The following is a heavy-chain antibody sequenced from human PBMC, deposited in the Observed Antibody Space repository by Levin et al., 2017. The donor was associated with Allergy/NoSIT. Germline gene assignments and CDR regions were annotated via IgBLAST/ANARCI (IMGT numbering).Heavy chain of an antibody. CDR1: GYTFTSYD. Sequence: ASVKVSCKASGYTFTSYDINWVRQATGQGLEWMGWMNPNSGNTGYAQKFQGRVTMTRNTSISTAYMELSSLRSEDTAVYYCAKGNGGGIPSIIFNRYYYMDVWGKGTTVTVSS. CDR2: MNPNSGNT. D-gene: IGHD2/OR15-2a*01. J-gene: IGHJ6*03. CDR3: AKGNGGGIPSIIFNRYYYMDV. V-gene: IGHV1-8*01.